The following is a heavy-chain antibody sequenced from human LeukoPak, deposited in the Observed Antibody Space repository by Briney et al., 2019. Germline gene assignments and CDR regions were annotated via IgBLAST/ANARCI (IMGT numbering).Heavy chain of an antibody. V-gene: IGHV3-7*01. CDR3: ARDSPFMDV. CDR2: IKEDGSET. J-gene: IGHJ6*02. CDR1: GFTFSTYW. Sequence: PGGSLILSCAASGFTFSTYWMSWVRQAPGKGLKWVANIKEDGSETSYVDSVKGRFTISRDNSKNTLYLQMNSLRAEDTAVYYCARDSPFMDVWGQGTTVTVSS.